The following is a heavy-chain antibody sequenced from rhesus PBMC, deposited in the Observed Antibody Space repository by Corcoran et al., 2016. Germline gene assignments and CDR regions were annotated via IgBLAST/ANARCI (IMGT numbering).Heavy chain of an antibody. Sequence: QVQLQESGPGLVKPSETLSLTCAVSGGSLSGYYWNWIRQPPGTGAGWIGYIGGSSGSTYYNPSLKSRVTISTDTSKNQFSLKLSSVTAADTAVYYCARNGREYCTGSGCYADFDYWGQGVLVTVSS. V-gene: IGHV4-165*02. CDR3: ARNGREYCTGSGCYADFDY. D-gene: IGHD2-21*01. J-gene: IGHJ4*01. CDR1: GGSLSGYY. CDR2: IGGSSGST.